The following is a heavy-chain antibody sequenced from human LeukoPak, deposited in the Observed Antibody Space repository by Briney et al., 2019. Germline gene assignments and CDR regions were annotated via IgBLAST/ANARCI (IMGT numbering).Heavy chain of an antibody. D-gene: IGHD6-19*01. J-gene: IGHJ4*02. V-gene: IGHV3-9*01. Sequence: PGGSLGLSCAASGFTFDDYAMHWVRQAPGKGLEWVSGISWNSGSIGYADSVKGRFTISRDNAKNSLYLQMNSLRAEDTALYYCAKGLAVADPYYFDYWGQGTLVTVSS. CDR2: ISWNSGSI. CDR3: AKGLAVADPYYFDY. CDR1: GFTFDDYA.